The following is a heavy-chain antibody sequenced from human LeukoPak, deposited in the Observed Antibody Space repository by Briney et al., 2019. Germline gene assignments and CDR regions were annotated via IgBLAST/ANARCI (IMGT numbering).Heavy chain of an antibody. D-gene: IGHD3-22*01. Sequence: ASVKVSCKASGYTFPSYFMHWVRQAPGQGLEWMGIINPTGGSTTYAQKFQGRVTMTRDTSTSTVYMELSSLRSDDTAVYYCARGYYDSSGYYPDWGQGTLVTVSS. CDR3: ARGYYDSSGYYPD. V-gene: IGHV1-46*01. CDR2: INPTGGST. J-gene: IGHJ4*02. CDR1: GYTFPSYF.